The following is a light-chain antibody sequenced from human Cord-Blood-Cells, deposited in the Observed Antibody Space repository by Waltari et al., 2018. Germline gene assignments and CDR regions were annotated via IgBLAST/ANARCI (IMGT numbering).Light chain of an antibody. Sequence: QSALTQPASVSGSPGQSITFPCTGTSSDVGGYNYVSWYQQHPGKAPKLMIYDVSKRPSGVSNRFSGSKSGNTASLTISGLQAEDEADYYCSSYTSSSTLVFGGGTKLTVL. CDR3: SSYTSSSTLV. CDR2: DVS. CDR1: SSDVGGYNY. V-gene: IGLV2-14*01. J-gene: IGLJ3*02.